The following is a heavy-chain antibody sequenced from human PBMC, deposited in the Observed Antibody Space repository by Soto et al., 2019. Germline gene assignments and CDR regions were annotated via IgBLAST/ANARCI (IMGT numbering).Heavy chain of an antibody. D-gene: IGHD1-26*01. CDR3: ARVSGSYYYGMAV. J-gene: IGHJ6*02. CDR2: IYHSGST. CDR1: GGSISSSNW. V-gene: IGHV4-4*02. Sequence: QVQLQESGPGLVKPSGTLSLTCAVSGGSISSSNWWSWVRQPPGKGLEWIGEIYHSGSTNYNPSLKSRVTISVGKSKNQFSLKLSSVTAAATAVYYCARVSGSYYYGMAVWGQGITVTVSS.